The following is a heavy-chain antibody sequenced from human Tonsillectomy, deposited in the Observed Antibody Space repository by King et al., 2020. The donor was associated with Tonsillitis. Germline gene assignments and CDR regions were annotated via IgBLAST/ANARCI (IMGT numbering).Heavy chain of an antibody. V-gene: IGHV2-5*02. CDR2: IYWDDDK. CDR3: AHSESWGVNWYFDL. J-gene: IGHJ2*01. CDR1: GFSLSTSGVG. D-gene: IGHD3-16*01. Sequence: ITLKESGPTLGKPTQTLTLTCTFSGFSLSTSGVGVVWIRQPPGKALEWLALIYWDDDKRYSPSLKSRLTITKDTSKNQVVLTMTNMDPVDTATYYCAHSESWGVNWYFDLWGRGTLVTVSS.